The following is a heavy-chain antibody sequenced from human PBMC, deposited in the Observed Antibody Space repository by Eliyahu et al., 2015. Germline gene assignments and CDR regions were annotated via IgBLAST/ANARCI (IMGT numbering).Heavy chain of an antibody. J-gene: IGHJ4*02. D-gene: IGHD3-10*01. CDR3: ARAGWFGDRTTGQHFDY. CDR2: INHSGST. V-gene: IGHV4-34*01. Sequence: QVQLQQWGAGLLKPSETLSLTCAVYGWSFRXYYWSWIRQPPGKGLEWIGEINHSGSTNYNPSLKSRVTISVDTSKNQFSLKLSSVTAADTAVYYCARAGWFGDRTTGQHFDYWGQGTLVTVSS. CDR1: GWSFRXYY.